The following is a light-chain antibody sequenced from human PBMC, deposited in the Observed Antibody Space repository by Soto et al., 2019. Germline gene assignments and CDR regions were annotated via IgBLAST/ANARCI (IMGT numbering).Light chain of an antibody. V-gene: IGLV2-11*01. Sequence: QSALTQPRSVSGSPGQSVTISCTGTSSDVGGYKYVSWYQHHPGKAPKLMIYDVTERPSGVPDRFSASKSGNTASLTISGLQAEDEADYYCSSYAGSYTWVFGGGTKVTVL. CDR1: SSDVGGYKY. CDR3: SSYAGSYTWV. CDR2: DVT. J-gene: IGLJ3*02.